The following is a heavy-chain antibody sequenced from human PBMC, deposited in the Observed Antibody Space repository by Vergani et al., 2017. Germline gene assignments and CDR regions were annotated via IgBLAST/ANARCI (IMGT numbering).Heavy chain of an antibody. Sequence: QVHLVESGGGVVQPGRSLRLSCAASGFTFSSYGMHWVRQAPGKGLEWVAVIWYDGSNKYYADSVKGRFTISRDNSKNTLYLQMNSLRAEDTAVYYCAKASSWYGKALDYWGQGTLVTVSS. CDR2: IWYDGSNK. J-gene: IGHJ4*02. CDR3: AKASSWYGKALDY. D-gene: IGHD6-13*01. V-gene: IGHV3-33*06. CDR1: GFTFSSYG.